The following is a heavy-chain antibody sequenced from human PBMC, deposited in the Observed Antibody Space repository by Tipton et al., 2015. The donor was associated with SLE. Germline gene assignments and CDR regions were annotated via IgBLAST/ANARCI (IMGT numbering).Heavy chain of an antibody. CDR1: GGSFSGYY. V-gene: IGHV4-34*01. D-gene: IGHD6-13*01. J-gene: IGHJ1*01. CDR2: INHSGST. CDR3: ARGEAAAGTRYFQH. Sequence: TLSLTCAVYGGSFSGYYWSWIRQPPGKGLEWIGEINHSGSTNYNPSLKSRVTISVDTSKNQFSLKLSSVTAADTAVYYCARGEAAAGTRYFQHWGQGTLVTVSS.